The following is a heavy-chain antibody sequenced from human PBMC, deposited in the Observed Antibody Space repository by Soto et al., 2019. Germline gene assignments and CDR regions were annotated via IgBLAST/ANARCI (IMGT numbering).Heavy chain of an antibody. Sequence: SETLSLTCTVSGGSISSYYWSWIRQPPGKGLEWIGYIYYSGSTNYNPSLKSRVTISVDTSKNPFSLKLSSVTAADTAVYYCARDSGTYYDFWSGPEDPKYYYYGMDVWGQGTTVTVSS. V-gene: IGHV4-59*01. J-gene: IGHJ6*02. CDR2: IYYSGST. CDR1: GGSISSYY. CDR3: ARDSGTYYDFWSGPEDPKYYYYGMDV. D-gene: IGHD3-3*01.